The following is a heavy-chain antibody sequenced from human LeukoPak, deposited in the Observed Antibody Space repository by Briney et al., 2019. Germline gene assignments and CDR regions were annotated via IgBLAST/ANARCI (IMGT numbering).Heavy chain of an antibody. CDR1: NGSFSGYY. D-gene: IGHD3-10*01. Sequence: SETLSLTCAVYNGSFSGYYWTWIRQPPGKGLERIGEINHSGFINYNPSLESRVSMSVDTSKNQFSLKLSSVTAADTAVYYCAVRGVLLWFGELSIDYWGQGTLVTVSS. J-gene: IGHJ4*02. CDR3: AVRGVLLWFGELSIDY. CDR2: INHSGFI. V-gene: IGHV4-34*01.